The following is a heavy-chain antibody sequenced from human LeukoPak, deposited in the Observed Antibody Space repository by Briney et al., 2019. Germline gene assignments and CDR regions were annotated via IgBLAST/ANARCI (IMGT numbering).Heavy chain of an antibody. J-gene: IGHJ4*02. CDR3: AKDPSYYGDIYYFEY. CDR2: ISYDGSNK. CDR1: GFTFSSYG. V-gene: IGHV3-30*18. Sequence: GGFLRLSCAASGFTFSSYGMHWVRQAPGKWLEWVAVISYDGSNKYYADSMEGRFTISRDNSKNTLYLQMNSLRAEDTAVYYCAKDPSYYGDIYYFEYWGQGTLVTVSS. D-gene: IGHD4-17*01.